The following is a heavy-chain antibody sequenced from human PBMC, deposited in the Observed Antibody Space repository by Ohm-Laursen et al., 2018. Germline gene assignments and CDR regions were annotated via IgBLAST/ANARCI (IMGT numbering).Heavy chain of an antibody. V-gene: IGHV3-33*06. CDR1: GFTFNSFG. D-gene: IGHD2-2*02. Sequence: SLRLSCAASGFTFNSFGMHWVRQAPGKGLEWVATIWSDGSNNYYADSVKGRFTISRDNSKNTLYLQMNSLRAEDTAVYYCAKRYQMLYILDAFDIWGQGTMVTVSS. CDR3: AKRYQMLYILDAFDI. J-gene: IGHJ3*02. CDR2: IWSDGSNN.